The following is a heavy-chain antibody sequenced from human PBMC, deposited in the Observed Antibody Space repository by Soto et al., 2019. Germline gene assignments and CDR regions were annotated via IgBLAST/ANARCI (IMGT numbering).Heavy chain of an antibody. J-gene: IGHJ6*02. CDR1: GGSISSGGYY. Sequence: PSETLSLTCTVSGGSISSGGYYWSWIRQHPGKGLEWIGYIYYSGSTYYNPSLKSRVTISVDTSKNQFSLKLSSVTAADTAVYYCARDHITMVRGVTGHYYYGMDVWGQGTTVTVSS. CDR2: IYYSGST. CDR3: ARDHITMVRGVTGHYYYGMDV. V-gene: IGHV4-31*03. D-gene: IGHD3-10*01.